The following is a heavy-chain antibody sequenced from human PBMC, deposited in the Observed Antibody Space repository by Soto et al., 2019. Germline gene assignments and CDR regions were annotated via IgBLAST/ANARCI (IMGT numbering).Heavy chain of an antibody. CDR2: ISVYNGNT. Sequence: QVQLVQSGADVKKPGASVKVSCKASGYTFTTYGISWVRQAPGQGLEWMGWISVYNGNTNYAQKFQGRVTMTTDTSTSKVYMELRSLRSDDTAVYYCARGVSGGDYGLDVWGQGTTVTVSS. CDR3: ARGVSGGDYGLDV. V-gene: IGHV1-18*01. CDR1: GYTFTTYG. J-gene: IGHJ6*02. D-gene: IGHD3-10*01.